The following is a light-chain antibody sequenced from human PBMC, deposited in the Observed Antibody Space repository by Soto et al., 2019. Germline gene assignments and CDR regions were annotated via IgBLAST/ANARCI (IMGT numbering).Light chain of an antibody. CDR1: SSDVGGCKF. CDR2: EVS. J-gene: IGLJ1*01. CDR3: SSCAGSNNPYV. Sequence: QSALTQPPSASGSPGQSVTISCTGTSSDVGGCKFVSWYQQYPGKAPKLIIYEVSKRTSGVPDRFSGFKSGNTASLTVSVLQAEDEADYYCSSCAGSNNPYVFGTGTKLTVL. V-gene: IGLV2-8*01.